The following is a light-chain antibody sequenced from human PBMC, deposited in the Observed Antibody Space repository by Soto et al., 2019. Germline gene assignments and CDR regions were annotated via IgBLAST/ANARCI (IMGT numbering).Light chain of an antibody. CDR3: QQYNNWPFS. J-gene: IGKJ5*01. CDR1: QGVTTN. CDR2: DVS. V-gene: IGKV3-15*01. Sequence: PSLLSASTGDRATLSCRAAQGVTTNFAWYQQKXGXXXRXXXYDVSNRATGVPARFSGSGYETDFTLTISGLRSEDSAVYFCQQYNNWPFSFGQGKRLEIK.